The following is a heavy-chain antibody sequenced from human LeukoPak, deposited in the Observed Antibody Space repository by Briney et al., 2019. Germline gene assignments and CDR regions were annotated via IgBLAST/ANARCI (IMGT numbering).Heavy chain of an antibody. V-gene: IGHV3-33*01. J-gene: IGHJ6*02. CDR3: ARPLNYYYYGMDV. D-gene: IGHD2-8*01. Sequence: GGSLRLSCAASGFTFSSYGMHWVRQAPGKGLEWVAVLWYDGSNKYYADSVKGRFTISRDNSKNTLYLQMNSLRAEDTAVYYCARPLNYYYYGMDVWGQGTTVTVSS. CDR1: GFTFSSYG. CDR2: LWYDGSNK.